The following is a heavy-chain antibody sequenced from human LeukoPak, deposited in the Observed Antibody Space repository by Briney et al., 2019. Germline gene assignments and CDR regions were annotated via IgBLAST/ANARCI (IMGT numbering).Heavy chain of an antibody. Sequence: PGGSLRLSCAASGFTFSSYEMNWVRQAPGKGLEWVPYISSSGSTIYYADSVKGRFTISRDNAKNSLYLQMKSLRAEDTAVYYCAELGITMIGGVWGKGTTVTISS. D-gene: IGHD3-10*02. V-gene: IGHV3-48*03. CDR3: AELGITMIGGV. CDR1: GFTFSSYE. J-gene: IGHJ6*04. CDR2: ISSSGSTI.